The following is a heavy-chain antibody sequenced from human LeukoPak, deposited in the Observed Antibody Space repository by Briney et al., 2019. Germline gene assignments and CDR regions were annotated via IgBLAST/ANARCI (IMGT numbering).Heavy chain of an antibody. Sequence: GGSLRLSCAASGFTFDDYAMYWVRQAPGKGLEWVSGISWNSGSIGYADSVKGRFTISRDNAKNSLYLQMNSLRAEDTALYYCAKDRGGDYYYGMDVWGQGTTVTVSS. CDR2: ISWNSGSI. V-gene: IGHV3-9*01. CDR1: GFTFDDYA. D-gene: IGHD3-3*01. J-gene: IGHJ6*02. CDR3: AKDRGGDYYYGMDV.